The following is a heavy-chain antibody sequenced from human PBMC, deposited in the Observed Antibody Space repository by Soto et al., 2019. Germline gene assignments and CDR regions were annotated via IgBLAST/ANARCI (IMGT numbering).Heavy chain of an antibody. Sequence: QVQLQESGPGLVKPSQTLSLTCTVSGGSISSGGYYWSWIRQHPGKGLEWIGYIYYSGSTYYNPSLKSRVTTSVDTSKNQSPLKLSSVTAADTAVYYCAREEGCSGGSCYSIDSWGQGTMVTVSS. CDR1: GGSISSGGYY. D-gene: IGHD2-15*01. CDR2: IYYSGST. J-gene: IGHJ4*02. V-gene: IGHV4-31*03. CDR3: AREEGCSGGSCYSIDS.